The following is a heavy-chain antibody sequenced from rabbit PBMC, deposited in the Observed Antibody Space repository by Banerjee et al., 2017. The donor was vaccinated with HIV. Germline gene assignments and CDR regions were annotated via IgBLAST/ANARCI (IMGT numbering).Heavy chain of an antibody. CDR1: GFSFSSGYD. CDR3: ARGNAGAADYGYSYFSL. V-gene: IGHV1S40*01. J-gene: IGHJ4*01. Sequence: QSLEESGGDLVKPGASLTLTCTASGFSFSSGYDMCWVRQAPGKGLEWIACIVISNGGTWYASWAKGRFTISNASSTTVTLQMTSLTAADTATYFCARGNAGAADYGYSYFSLWGQGTLVTVS. D-gene: IGHD6-1*01. CDR2: IVISNGGT.